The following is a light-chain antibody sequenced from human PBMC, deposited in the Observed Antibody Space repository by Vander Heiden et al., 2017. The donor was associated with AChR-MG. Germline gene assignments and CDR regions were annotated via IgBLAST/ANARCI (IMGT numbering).Light chain of an antibody. V-gene: IGLV1-40*01. Sequence: SVPQQPPSVSGAPGQRVTIPCTTGAGFDVHWYQPLPGTAPKLLIYANTNRPSGVPDRFSGSKSGNAASLAITGLQAEDEADYYCQSYDSSLSGSVFGGGTKLTVL. CDR2: ANT. J-gene: IGLJ2*01. CDR3: QSYDSSLSGSV. CDR1: TGAGFD.